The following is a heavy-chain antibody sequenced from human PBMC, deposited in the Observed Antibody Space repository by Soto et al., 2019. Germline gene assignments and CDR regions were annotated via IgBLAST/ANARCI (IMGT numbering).Heavy chain of an antibody. CDR3: VDTGYSNDPFGY. D-gene: IGHD4-4*01. V-gene: IGHV2-5*01. J-gene: IGHJ4*02. CDR1: GFSLTTSGVG. Sequence: QITLKESGPTLVKPTQTLTLTCTFSGFSLTTSGVGVGWIRQPPGQALAWLALIFWNDDERYSPSLNSRLTITKDTSKNQVVLTMTKMDPVDTAAYYCVDTGYSNDPFGYWGRGTLVTVSS. CDR2: IFWNDDE.